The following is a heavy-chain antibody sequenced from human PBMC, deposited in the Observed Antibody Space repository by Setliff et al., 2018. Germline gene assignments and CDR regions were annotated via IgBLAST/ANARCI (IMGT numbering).Heavy chain of an antibody. CDR2: ISVYNGDT. CDR1: GYTFRNYA. CDR3: ARAPSVELVTIRTNSWFTY. D-gene: IGHD5-18*01. J-gene: IGHJ4*02. Sequence: SGYTFRNYAFAWVRQAPGQGLEWVGWISVYNGDTNYAQKFQGRVTLTTDTSTSTAYMELRSLTSDDSAFYYCARAPSVELVTIRTNSWFTYWGQGTLVTVSS. V-gene: IGHV1-18*01.